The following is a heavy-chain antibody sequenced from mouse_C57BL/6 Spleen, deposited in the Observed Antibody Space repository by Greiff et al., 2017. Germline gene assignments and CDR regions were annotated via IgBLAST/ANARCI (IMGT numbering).Heavy chain of an antibody. V-gene: IGHV2-4*01. Sequence: VQVVESGPGLVQPSQSLSITCTVSGFSLTSYGVHWVRQPPGKGLEWLGVIWSGGSTDYNAAFISRLSISKDNSKSQVFFKMNSLQADDTAIYYCATSITTVSYYFDYWGQGTTLTVSS. D-gene: IGHD1-1*01. CDR3: ATSITTVSYYFDY. J-gene: IGHJ2*01. CDR1: GFSLTSYG. CDR2: IWSGGST.